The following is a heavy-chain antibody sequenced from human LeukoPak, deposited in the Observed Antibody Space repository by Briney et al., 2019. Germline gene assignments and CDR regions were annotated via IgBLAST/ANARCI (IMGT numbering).Heavy chain of an antibody. J-gene: IGHJ4*02. CDR3: AKDRPNYYDSSGHYYRRDGDY. Sequence: GGSLRLSCAASGFTFSNAWMNWVRQAPGKGLEWVSSVSGSGGYTYYAGSVKGRFTISRDNSKNTLYLQMNSLRAEDTAIYYCAKDRPNYYDSSGHYYRRDGDYWGQGTLVTVSS. D-gene: IGHD3-22*01. CDR1: GFTFSNAW. V-gene: IGHV3-23*01. CDR2: VSGSGGYT.